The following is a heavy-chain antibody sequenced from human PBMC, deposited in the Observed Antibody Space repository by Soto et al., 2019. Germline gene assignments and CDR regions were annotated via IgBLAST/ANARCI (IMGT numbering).Heavy chain of an antibody. CDR2: IIPMFGTA. V-gene: IGHV1-69*12. CDR3: ASGIQLWLRRINNGYSG. D-gene: IGHD5-18*01. CDR1: GGTFSTYA. Sequence: QVQLVQSGAEVKKPESSVKVSCKAPGGTFSTYAISWVRQAPGQGLEWMGGIIPMFGTANYAQRFPDRVTITAAESTNTVYMGLSSLRSEDTAVYFCASGIQLWLRRINNGYSGWGQGTLVTVSS. J-gene: IGHJ4*02.